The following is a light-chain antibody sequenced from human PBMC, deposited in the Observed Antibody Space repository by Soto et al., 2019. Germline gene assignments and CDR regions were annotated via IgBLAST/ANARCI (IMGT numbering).Light chain of an antibody. CDR2: GAS. V-gene: IGKV3-20*01. Sequence: EIVLTQSPGTLSLSPGERATLSCRASQSVSSGYLAWYQQKPGQAPRLLIYGASSRATGIPDRFSGSGSGTDFTLTISRLEPEDFAVHYCQQYGSSPWTFGQGTKV. J-gene: IGKJ1*01. CDR1: QSVSSGY. CDR3: QQYGSSPWT.